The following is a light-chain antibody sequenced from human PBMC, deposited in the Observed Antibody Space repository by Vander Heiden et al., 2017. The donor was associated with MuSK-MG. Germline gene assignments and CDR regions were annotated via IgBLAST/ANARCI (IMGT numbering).Light chain of an antibody. V-gene: IGLV2-14*01. Sequence: QSALTQPASVSGSPGQSVTITCTGTSSDVGGYQYVSGYQQHPGKAHKVMIYDVSNRPSGVSHRFSGSKSGNTASLTISGLQADDEADYYCSSYTSTYTLVFGTGTTVSGL. CDR2: DVS. CDR3: SSYTSTYTLV. CDR1: SSDVGGYQY. J-gene: IGLJ1*01.